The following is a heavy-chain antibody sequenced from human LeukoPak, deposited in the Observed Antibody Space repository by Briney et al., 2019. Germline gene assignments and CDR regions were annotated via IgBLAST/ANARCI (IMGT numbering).Heavy chain of an antibody. V-gene: IGHV3-48*03. CDR3: ARVGWYGYFDY. J-gene: IGHJ4*02. Sequence: GGSLRLSRAASAFTFSSYEMNWVRQAPGKWLEWVSYISSSGSTIYYAVSVKGRFTISRDNAKNSLYLQMNSLRAEDTAVYYCARVGWYGYFDYWGQGTLVTVSS. CDR2: ISSSGSTI. D-gene: IGHD6-19*01. CDR1: AFTFSSYE.